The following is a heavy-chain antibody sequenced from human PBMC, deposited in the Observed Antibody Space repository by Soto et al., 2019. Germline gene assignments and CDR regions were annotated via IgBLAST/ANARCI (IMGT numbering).Heavy chain of an antibody. D-gene: IGHD4-17*01. CDR3: ARTGYGDYGDY. CDR2: INHSGST. V-gene: IGHV4-34*01. Sequence: PSETLSLTSAVYGGSFSGYYWSWIRQPPGKGLEWIGEINHSGSTNYNPSLKSRVTISVDTSKNQFSLKLSSVTAADTAVYYCARTGYGDYGDYWGQGTLVTVSS. J-gene: IGHJ4*02. CDR1: GGSFSGYY.